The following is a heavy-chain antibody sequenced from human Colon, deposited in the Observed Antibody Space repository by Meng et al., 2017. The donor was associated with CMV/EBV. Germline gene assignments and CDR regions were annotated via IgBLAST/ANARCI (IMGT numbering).Heavy chain of an antibody. V-gene: IGHV3-53*01. J-gene: IGHJ6*02. D-gene: IGHD1-26*01. CDR2: IYSGGSA. Sequence: GESLKISCEAYGHSVSSAYMAWVRQAPGKGLEWVSIIYSGGSASYAGSVKGRFTVSRDIPKNIVYLQMTSLRVVDTAVYYCARDTVGAGMDVWGQGTTVTVSS. CDR1: GHSVSSAY. CDR3: ARDTVGAGMDV.